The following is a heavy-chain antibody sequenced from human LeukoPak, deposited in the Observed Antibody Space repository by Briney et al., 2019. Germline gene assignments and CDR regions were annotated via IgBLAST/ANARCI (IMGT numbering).Heavy chain of an antibody. D-gene: IGHD3-9*01. CDR2: INSDGSST. V-gene: IGHV3-74*01. J-gene: IGHJ5*02. CDR1: GFTFSSYW. Sequence: PGGSLRPSCAASGFTFSSYWMHWVRQAPGKGLVWVSRINSDGSSTSYADSVKGRFTISRDNAKNTLYLQMNSLRAEDTAVYYCARDPTVRYFDWLLAGWFDPWGQGTLVTVSS. CDR3: ARDPTVRYFDWLLAGWFDP.